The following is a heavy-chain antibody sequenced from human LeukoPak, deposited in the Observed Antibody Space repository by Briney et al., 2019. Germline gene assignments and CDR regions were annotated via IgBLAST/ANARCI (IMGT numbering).Heavy chain of an antibody. CDR3: ARLRWDGYSRYFGY. D-gene: IGHD5-24*01. Sequence: SETLSLTCTVSGGSISSYYWSWIRQPPGKGLEWIGYVYYSGSTKYNPSLKSRVTISVDTSKNQFSLKLSSVTAADTAVYYCARLRWDGYSRYFGYWGQGTLVTVSS. V-gene: IGHV4-59*01. CDR1: GGSISSYY. CDR2: VYYSGST. J-gene: IGHJ4*02.